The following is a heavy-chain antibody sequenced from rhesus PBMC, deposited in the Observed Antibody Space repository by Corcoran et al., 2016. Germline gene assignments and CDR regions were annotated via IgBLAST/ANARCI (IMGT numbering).Heavy chain of an antibody. CDR2: INWNDSK. J-gene: IGHJ5-1*01. V-gene: IGHV2-95*01. CDR1: GFSISTTGTG. Sequence: QVTLKESGPALVKPTQTLTLTCTFSGFSISTTGTGVGWIRQPPGKAMEWIASINWNDSKYYSTSLKSRLTISKDTSKNQVVLTMTNMDPVDTATYYCARVLSALDVWARESWSPSPQ. CDR3: ARVLSALDV. D-gene: IGHD3-22*01.